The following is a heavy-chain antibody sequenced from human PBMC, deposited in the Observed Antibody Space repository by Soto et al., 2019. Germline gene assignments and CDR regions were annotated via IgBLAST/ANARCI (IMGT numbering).Heavy chain of an antibody. D-gene: IGHD2-21*01. J-gene: IGHJ6*03. CDR1: GFTFDDYA. CDR3: AKDGSDDCGLYYMDV. V-gene: IGHV3-9*01. CDR2: ISWNSGSI. Sequence: GGSLRLSCAASGFTFDDYAMHWVRQAPGKGLEWVSGISWNSGSIGYADSVKGRFTISRDNAKNSLYLQMNSLRAEDTALYYCAKDGSDDCGLYYMDVWGKGTTVTVSS.